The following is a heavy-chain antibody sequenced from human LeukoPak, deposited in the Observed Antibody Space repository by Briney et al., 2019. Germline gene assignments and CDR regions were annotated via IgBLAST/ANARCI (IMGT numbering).Heavy chain of an antibody. CDR1: GFTFITYA. J-gene: IGHJ3*02. D-gene: IGHD6-19*01. CDR3: ARGGSSAWYVPFDI. Sequence: PGGSLRLSWAASGFTFITYAMSWVRQTPGKWLEWVSGVSGSGGGTYYADSLKCRFTISIDNSKNTLYLKTHRLRAEDTALYYCARGGSSAWYVPFDIWGQGTMVTVSS. CDR2: VSGSGGGT. V-gene: IGHV3-23*01.